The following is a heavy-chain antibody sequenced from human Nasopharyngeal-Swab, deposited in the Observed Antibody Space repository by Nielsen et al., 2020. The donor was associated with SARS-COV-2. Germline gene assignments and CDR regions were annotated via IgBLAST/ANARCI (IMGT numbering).Heavy chain of an antibody. J-gene: IGHJ4*02. D-gene: IGHD3-22*01. CDR1: GYTFTDYY. Sequence: VSVKVSCKTSGYTFTDYYIHWMRQVPGQGLEWVGCINPDSGDTKYAQKFQGRVTVSSDRSRSTAYIELSRLRSDDTAVYYCARDYYDNYDSDYWGQGTLITVSS. CDR2: INPDSGDT. CDR3: ARDYYDNYDSDY. V-gene: IGHV1-2*02.